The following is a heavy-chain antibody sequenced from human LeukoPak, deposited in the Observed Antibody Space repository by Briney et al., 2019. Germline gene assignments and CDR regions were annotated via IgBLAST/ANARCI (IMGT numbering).Heavy chain of an antibody. D-gene: IGHD3-3*01. V-gene: IGHV1-69*04. CDR3: AREYDFWSGYYPRPFDY. CDR1: GGTFSRYA. CDR2: IIPILGIA. Sequence: ASVKVSCKASGGTFSRYAISWVRQAPGQGLEWMGRIIPILGIANYAQKFQGRVTITADKSTSTAYMELSSLRSEDTAVYYCAREYDFWSGYYPRPFDYWGQGTLVTVSS. J-gene: IGHJ4*02.